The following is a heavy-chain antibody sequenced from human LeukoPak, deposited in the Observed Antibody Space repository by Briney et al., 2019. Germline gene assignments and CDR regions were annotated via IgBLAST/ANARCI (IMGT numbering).Heavy chain of an antibody. CDR1: GFTFSSYA. D-gene: IGHD2-2*01. CDR3: AKLPPPYCSSTSCPDY. J-gene: IGHJ4*02. V-gene: IGHV3-23*01. Sequence: GGSLRLSCAASGFTFSSYAMSWVRQAPGKGLEWVSAISGSGGSTYYADSVKGWFTISRDNSKNTLYLQMNSLRAEDTAVYYCAKLPPPYCSSTSCPDYWGQGTLVTVSS. CDR2: ISGSGGST.